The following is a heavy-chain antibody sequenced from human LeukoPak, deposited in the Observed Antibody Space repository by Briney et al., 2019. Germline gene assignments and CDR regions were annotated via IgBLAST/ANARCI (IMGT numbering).Heavy chain of an antibody. V-gene: IGHV3-48*04. D-gene: IGHD3-10*01. CDR3: ARGGKSPRIDYYGSGSPNLHWFDP. J-gene: IGHJ5*02. CDR1: GFTFSSYS. Sequence: GGSLRLSCAASGFTFSSYSMNWVRQAPGKGLEWVSYISSSSSTIYYADSVKGRFTISRDNAKNSLYLQMNSLRAEDTAVYYCARGGKSPRIDYYGSGSPNLHWFDPWGQGTLVTVSS. CDR2: ISSSSSTI.